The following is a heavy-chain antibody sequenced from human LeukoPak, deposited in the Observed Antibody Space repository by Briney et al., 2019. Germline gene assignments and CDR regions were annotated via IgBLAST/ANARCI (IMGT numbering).Heavy chain of an antibody. Sequence: GASVKVSCKASGGTFSSYAISWVRQAPGQGLEWMGGIIPIFGTANYAQKFQGRVTITADESTSTAYMELSSLRSEDTAVHYCACLGYYYDSSGALWGQGTLVTVSS. CDR3: ACLGYYYDSSGAL. J-gene: IGHJ4*02. CDR2: IIPIFGTA. CDR1: GGTFSSYA. D-gene: IGHD3-22*01. V-gene: IGHV1-69*13.